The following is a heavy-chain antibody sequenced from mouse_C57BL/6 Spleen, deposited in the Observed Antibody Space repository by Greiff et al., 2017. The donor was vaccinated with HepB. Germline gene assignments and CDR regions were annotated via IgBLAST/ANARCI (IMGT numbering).Heavy chain of an antibody. Sequence: VQLQQSGAELVRPGTSVKMSCKASVYTFTNYWIGWAKQRPGHGLEWIGDIYPGGGYTNYNEKFKGKATLTADKSSSTAYMQFSSLTSEDSAIYYCARGNYYGSSPYYAMDYWGQGTSVTVSS. D-gene: IGHD1-1*01. J-gene: IGHJ4*01. V-gene: IGHV1-63*01. CDR1: VYTFTNYW. CDR2: IYPGGGYT. CDR3: ARGNYYGSSPYYAMDY.